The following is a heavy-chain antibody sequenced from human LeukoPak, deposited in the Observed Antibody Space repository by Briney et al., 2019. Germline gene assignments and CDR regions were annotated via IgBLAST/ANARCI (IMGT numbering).Heavy chain of an antibody. Sequence: GESLRLSCAASGFTFTTYWMSWVRQAPGKGLEWVSYISSSSSTIYYADSVKGRFTISRDNAKNSLYLQMNSLRAEDTAVYYCARDHRSYDILSGDYYYYMDVWGKGTTVTVSS. V-gene: IGHV3-48*01. J-gene: IGHJ6*03. D-gene: IGHD3-9*01. CDR1: GFTFTTYW. CDR2: ISSSSSTI. CDR3: ARDHRSYDILSGDYYYYMDV.